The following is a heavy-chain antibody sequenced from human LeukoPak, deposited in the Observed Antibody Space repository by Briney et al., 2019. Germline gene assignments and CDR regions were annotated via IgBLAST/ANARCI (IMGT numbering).Heavy chain of an antibody. CDR3: ARHGSGSLYTWFDP. CDR1: GGSLSDSSHY. V-gene: IGHV4-39*01. D-gene: IGHD1-26*01. CDR2: IYYSGSA. J-gene: IGHJ5*02. Sequence: SETLSLTCTVSGGSLSDSSHYWGWIRQPPGKGLEWIGTIYYSGSAYNPSLKSRVTVSVDTSKNQFSLKLTSVTAADTAVYYCARHGSGSLYTWFDPWGQGTLVTVSS.